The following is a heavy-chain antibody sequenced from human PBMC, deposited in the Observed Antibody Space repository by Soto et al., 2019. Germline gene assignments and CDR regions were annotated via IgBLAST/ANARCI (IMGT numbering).Heavy chain of an antibody. J-gene: IGHJ5*02. D-gene: IGHD2-2*01. CDR3: TQGYCSSTSCPNWFDP. V-gene: IGHV1-69*13. CDR2: IIPIFGTA. Sequence: ASVKVSCKASGGTFSSYAISWVRQAPGQGLEWMGGIIPIFGTANYAQKFQGRVTITADESTSTAHMELSSLRSEDTAVYYCTQGYCSSTSCPNWFDPWGQGTLVTVSS. CDR1: GGTFSSYA.